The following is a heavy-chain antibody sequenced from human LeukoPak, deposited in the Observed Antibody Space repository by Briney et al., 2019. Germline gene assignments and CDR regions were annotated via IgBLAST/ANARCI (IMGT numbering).Heavy chain of an antibody. J-gene: IGHJ4*02. CDR3: ARDTGTPPFDY. Sequence: ASVKVSCKASGYTFTSYAMHWVRQAPGQRLEWMGWINTGNGNTKYSQKFQGRVTITADKSTSTAYMELSSLRSEDTAVYYCARDTGTPPFDYWGQGTLVTVSS. CDR1: GYTFTSYA. CDR2: INTGNGNT. D-gene: IGHD1-1*01. V-gene: IGHV1-3*04.